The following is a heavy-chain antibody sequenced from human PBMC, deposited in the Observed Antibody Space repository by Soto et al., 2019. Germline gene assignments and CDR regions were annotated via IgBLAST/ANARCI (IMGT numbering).Heavy chain of an antibody. CDR1: GFTLSSAW. CDR3: AKIAGYDAPGP. D-gene: IGHD2-2*01. CDR2: ISGDGSER. J-gene: IGHJ5*02. Sequence: GGSLRLSCAASGFTLSSAWMTWVRQAPGKGLEWVANISGDGSERYYVDSVEGRFTISRDNSKNTLYLQMNSLRAEDTAVYYCAKIAGYDAPGPWGQGTLVTVSS. V-gene: IGHV3-7*05.